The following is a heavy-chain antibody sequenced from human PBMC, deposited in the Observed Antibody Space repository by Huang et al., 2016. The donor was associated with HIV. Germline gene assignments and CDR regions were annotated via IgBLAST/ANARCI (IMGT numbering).Heavy chain of an antibody. V-gene: IGHV5-51*01. CDR2: INPGDSDT. CDR3: ARQGVGDFVVEPTGLGAFDI. J-gene: IGHJ3*02. CDR1: GYTFNGYW. D-gene: IGHD2-2*01. Sequence: ELQLVQSGAVVQKPGESLKISCKGSGYTFNGYWIGWVRKMPGKGLEWMGIINPGDSDTTSIPSFQGQVTSSADKSISTAYLQWSGLKASDTAMYYCARQGVGDFVVEPTGLGAFDIWGQGTMVTVAS.